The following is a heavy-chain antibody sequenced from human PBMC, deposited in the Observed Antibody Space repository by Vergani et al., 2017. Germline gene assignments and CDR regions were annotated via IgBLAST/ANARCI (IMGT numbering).Heavy chain of an antibody. D-gene: IGHD3-3*01. CDR2: IYYSGST. V-gene: IGHV4-61*01. CDR1: GGSVSSGSYY. Sequence: QVQLQESGPGLVKPSETLSLTCTVSGGSVSSGSYYWSWIRQPPGKGLEWIGYIYYSGSTNYNPPLKSRVTISVDTSKNQFSLKLRSVTAADTAVYYCARGNYDFWSGHRIFDYWGQGTLVTVSS. J-gene: IGHJ4*02. CDR3: ARGNYDFWSGHRIFDY.